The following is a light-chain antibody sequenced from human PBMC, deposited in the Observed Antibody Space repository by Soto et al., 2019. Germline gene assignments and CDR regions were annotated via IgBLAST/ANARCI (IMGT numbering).Light chain of an antibody. CDR1: QGISSY. CDR2: AAS. CDR3: QHLNNYPIT. V-gene: IGKV1-9*01. J-gene: IGKJ5*01. Sequence: IQLTQSPSSLSASVGDRVTITCRASQGISSYLAWYQQKPGRAHKLLIYAASTLQSGVPSRFSGSGSGTDFTLTISSLQPEDFATYYCQHLNNYPITFGQGTRLEIK.